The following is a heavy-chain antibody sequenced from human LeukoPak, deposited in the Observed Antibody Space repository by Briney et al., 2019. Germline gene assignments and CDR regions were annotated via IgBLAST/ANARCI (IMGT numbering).Heavy chain of an antibody. CDR3: ARVGYYGSGSYYNSYYFDY. V-gene: IGHV4-4*07. J-gene: IGHJ4*02. D-gene: IGHD3-10*01. CDR2: IYTSGST. Sequence: SETLSLTCTVSGGSISSYYWSWIRQPAGKGLEWIGRIYTSGSTNYNPSLKSRVIMSVDTSKNQFSLKLSSVTAADTAVYYCARVGYYGSGSYYNSYYFDYWGQGTLVTVSS. CDR1: GGSISSYY.